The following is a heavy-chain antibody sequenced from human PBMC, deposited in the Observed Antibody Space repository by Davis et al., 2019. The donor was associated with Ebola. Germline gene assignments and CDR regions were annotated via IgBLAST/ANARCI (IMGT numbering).Heavy chain of an antibody. D-gene: IGHD4-17*01. Sequence: AASVQVSCKASGYTFTSYGISWVRQAPGQGLEWMGWISAYNGNTNYAQKLQGRVTMTTDTSTSTAYMELSSLRSEDTAVYYCARDHEAVTLYYYGMDVWGQGTTVTVSS. CDR1: GYTFTSYG. J-gene: IGHJ6*02. CDR2: ISAYNGNT. V-gene: IGHV1-18*01. CDR3: ARDHEAVTLYYYGMDV.